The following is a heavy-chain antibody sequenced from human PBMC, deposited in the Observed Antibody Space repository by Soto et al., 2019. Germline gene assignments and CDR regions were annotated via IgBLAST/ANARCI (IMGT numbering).Heavy chain of an antibody. CDR3: ARDKLGYFDRNDAFDI. Sequence: QVQLVQSGAEVKKPGASVKVSCKASGYTFTSYGISWVRQAPGQGLEWMGWISAYNGNTNYAQKLQGRVTMTTDTSTSTTYMELRSLRSDDTAVYYCARDKLGYFDRNDAFDIWGQGTMVTVSS. CDR1: GYTFTSYG. V-gene: IGHV1-18*01. CDR2: ISAYNGNT. J-gene: IGHJ3*02. D-gene: IGHD3-9*01.